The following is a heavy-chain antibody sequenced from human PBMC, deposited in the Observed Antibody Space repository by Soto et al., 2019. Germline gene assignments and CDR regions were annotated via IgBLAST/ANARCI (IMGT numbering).Heavy chain of an antibody. CDR3: ASTSSSWYYYYMDV. V-gene: IGHV4-59*08. J-gene: IGHJ6*03. D-gene: IGHD6-6*01. CDR2: IYYTGIT. Sequence: SETLSLTCTVCGGSINSYYCSWIRQHPGKGLEWIGFIYYTGITKYNPSLQSRVTISVDTSKNQFSLKLSSVTAADTAVYFCASTSSSWYYYYMDVWGKGTTVTVSS. CDR1: GGSINSYY.